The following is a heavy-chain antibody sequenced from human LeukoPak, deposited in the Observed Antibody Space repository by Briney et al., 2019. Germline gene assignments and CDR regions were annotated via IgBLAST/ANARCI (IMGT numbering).Heavy chain of an antibody. CDR2: IKSKTDGGTT. CDR1: GFTFSNAW. J-gene: IGHJ4*02. D-gene: IGHD3-16*02. V-gene: IGHV3-15*01. CDR3: TTELYYDYVWGSYRK. Sequence: PGGSLRPSCAASGFTFSNAWMSWVRQAPGKGLEWVGRIKSKTDGGTTDYAAPVKGRFTISRDDSKNTLYLQMNSLKTEDTAVYYCTTELYYDYVWGSYRKWGQGTLVTVSS.